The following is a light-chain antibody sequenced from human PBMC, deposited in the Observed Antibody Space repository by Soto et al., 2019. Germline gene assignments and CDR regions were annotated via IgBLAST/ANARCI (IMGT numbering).Light chain of an antibody. CDR3: TSYAGSNIPVL. CDR2: DVT. J-gene: IGLJ2*01. CDR1: SSDVGGYNF. Sequence: QSALTQPRSVSGSPGQSVTISCTGTSSDVGGYNFVSWYQQHPGKAPKLMIYDVTERPSGVPDRFSGSKSGNTASLTVSGLQGEDEADYYCTSYAGSNIPVLFGGGTKLTVL. V-gene: IGLV2-8*01.